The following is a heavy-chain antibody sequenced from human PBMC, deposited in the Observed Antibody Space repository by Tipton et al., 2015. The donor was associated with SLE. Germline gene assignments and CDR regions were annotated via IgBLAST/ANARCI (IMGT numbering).Heavy chain of an antibody. D-gene: IGHD1-7*01. J-gene: IGHJ4*02. CDR1: GGSISNYY. CDR3: ARRYNWNYKDYFDY. CDR2: IADTGSP. Sequence: TLSLTCTVSGGSISNYYWSWIRQPAGKGLEWIGEIADTGSPNYNPSLKSRVTISLDTSKSQFSLILNSLTAADTAVYYCARRYNWNYKDYFDYWGQGTPVTVSS. V-gene: IGHV4-59*12.